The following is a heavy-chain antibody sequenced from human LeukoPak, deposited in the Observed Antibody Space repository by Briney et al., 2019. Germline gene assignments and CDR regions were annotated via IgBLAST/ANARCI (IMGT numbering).Heavy chain of an antibody. Sequence: GGSLRLSCAASGFTVSNNYMNWVRQAPGKGLEWVSVIYSGGSTYYADSVKGRFTISRDNSKNTLYLQMNSLRAEDTAVYYCASQRPLYDYVWGSYWDYYYMDVWGKGTTVTISS. CDR2: IYSGGST. V-gene: IGHV3-66*04. J-gene: IGHJ6*03. D-gene: IGHD3-16*01. CDR3: ASQRPLYDYVWGSYWDYYYMDV. CDR1: GFTVSNNY.